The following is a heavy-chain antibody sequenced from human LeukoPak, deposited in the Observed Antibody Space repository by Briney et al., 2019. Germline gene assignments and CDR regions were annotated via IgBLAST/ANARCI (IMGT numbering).Heavy chain of an antibody. Sequence: SETLSLTCTVSGDSLNTYYWTWIRQTPGRELEWIGFVASSGTSNYNPSLKSRVSISIDTSKNQFSLALTSVTPADTAVYYCARVVRGVVTSNWFDPWGQGTLVSVSS. CDR2: VASSGTS. V-gene: IGHV4-59*01. D-gene: IGHD2-21*02. CDR1: GDSLNTYY. CDR3: ARVVRGVVTSNWFDP. J-gene: IGHJ5*02.